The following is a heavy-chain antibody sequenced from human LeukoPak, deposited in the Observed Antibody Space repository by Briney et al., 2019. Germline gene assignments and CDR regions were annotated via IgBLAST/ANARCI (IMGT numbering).Heavy chain of an antibody. V-gene: IGHV3-33*08. D-gene: IGHD5-12*01. J-gene: IGHJ4*02. CDR3: ARDHAADIVATGEDY. CDR2: IWYDGSNK. Sequence: GGSLRLSCAASGFTFSSYGMHWVRQAPGKGLEWVAVIWYDGSNKYYADSVKGRFTISRDNSKNTLYLQMNSLRAEDTAVYYCARDHAADIVATGEDYWGQGTLVTVSS. CDR1: GFTFSSYG.